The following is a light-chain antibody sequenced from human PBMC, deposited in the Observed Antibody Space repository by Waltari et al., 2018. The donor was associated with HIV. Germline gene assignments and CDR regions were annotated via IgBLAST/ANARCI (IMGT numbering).Light chain of an antibody. CDR1: ALPKQY. J-gene: IGLJ3*02. CDR3: QSADSSGTWV. CDR2: KDS. Sequence: SYELTQPPSVSVSPGQTARITCSGDALPKQYAYWYQQTPGQAPVLVIYKDSERPSAIPERFSGSSSGTTVTLTISGVQAEDEADYYCQSADSSGTWVFGGGTKLTVL. V-gene: IGLV3-25*03.